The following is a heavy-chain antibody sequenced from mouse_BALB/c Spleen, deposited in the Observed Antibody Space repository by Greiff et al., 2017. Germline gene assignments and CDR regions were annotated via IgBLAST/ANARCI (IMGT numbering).Heavy chain of an antibody. CDR2: IWAGGST. D-gene: IGHD2-10*02. CDR3: ARDQGYGNYWFAY. J-gene: IGHJ3*01. V-gene: IGHV2-9*02. CDR1: GFSLTSYG. Sequence: VKLMESGPGLVAPSQSLSITCTVSGFSLTSYGVHWVRQPPGKGLEWLGVIWAGGSTNYNSALMSRLSISKDNSKSQVFLKMNSLQTDDTAMYYCARDQGYGNYWFAYWGQGTLVTVSA.